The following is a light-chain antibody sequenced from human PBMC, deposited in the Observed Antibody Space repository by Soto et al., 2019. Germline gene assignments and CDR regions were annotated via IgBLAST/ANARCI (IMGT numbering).Light chain of an antibody. V-gene: IGKV3-20*01. CDR2: GAS. Sequence: EIVLTQSPGTLSLSPGERATLSCRASQSVSSSYLAWYQQKPGQAPRLLIYGASSRATGIPVRFSSSGSGADFTLTISRLEPEDFAVYYCQQYGSSPPCTFGQGTKLEIK. CDR3: QQYGSSPPCT. J-gene: IGKJ2*02. CDR1: QSVSSSY.